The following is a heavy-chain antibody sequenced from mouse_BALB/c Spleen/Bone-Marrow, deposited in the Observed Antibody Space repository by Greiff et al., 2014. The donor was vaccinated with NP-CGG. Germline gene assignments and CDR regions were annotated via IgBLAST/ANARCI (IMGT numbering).Heavy chain of an antibody. Sequence: EVQLQESGGGLVKPGGSLKLSCAASGFAFSGYDMSWVRQTPEKRLEWVAYISSGGSNTYYPDTVKGRFTISGDNAKNTLYLQMNSLKSEDTAMYYCARQRGYAYAMDYWGQGTSVTVSS. CDR3: ARQRGYAYAMDY. CDR2: ISSGGSNT. J-gene: IGHJ4*01. CDR1: GFAFSGYD. D-gene: IGHD2-2*01. V-gene: IGHV5-12-1*01.